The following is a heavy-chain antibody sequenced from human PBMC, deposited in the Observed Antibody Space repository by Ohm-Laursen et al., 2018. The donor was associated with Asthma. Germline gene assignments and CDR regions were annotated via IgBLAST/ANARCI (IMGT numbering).Heavy chain of an antibody. Sequence: SVKVSCKASGGTFSSYAINWVRQAPGQGLEWVGAIIPRSRTSTYAQRFQDRVTITADESTNTAYMELSSLRSEDTAVYYCARDLLQTGYYFDYWGQGTLVTVSS. CDR3: ARDLLQTGYYFDY. CDR2: IIPRSRTS. CDR1: GGTFSSYA. J-gene: IGHJ4*02. V-gene: IGHV1-69*13. D-gene: IGHD2-15*01.